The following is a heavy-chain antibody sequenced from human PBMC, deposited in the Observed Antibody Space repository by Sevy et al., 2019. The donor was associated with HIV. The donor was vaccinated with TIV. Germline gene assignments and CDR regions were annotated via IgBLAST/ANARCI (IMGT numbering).Heavy chain of an antibody. CDR3: ARVLSRRYYDSSGYQVYYYYGMDV. D-gene: IGHD3-22*01. V-gene: IGHV3-74*01. CDR2: INSDGSST. Sequence: GGSLRLSCAASGFTFSSYWMHWVRQAPGKGLVWVSRINSDGSSTSNADSVKGRFTISRDNAKNTLFLQMNSLRAEDTAVYYCARVLSRRYYDSSGYQVYYYYGMDVWGQGTTVTVSS. CDR1: GFTFSSYW. J-gene: IGHJ6*02.